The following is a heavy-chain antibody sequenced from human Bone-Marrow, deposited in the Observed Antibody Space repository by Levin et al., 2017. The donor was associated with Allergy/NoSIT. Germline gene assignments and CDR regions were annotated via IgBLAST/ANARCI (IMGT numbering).Heavy chain of an antibody. Sequence: SQTLSLTCAVSGYSINRGYFWGWIRQPPGKGLEWIGSWYKSGNTPYNPSLKSRVTISVDTSMNLFSLRLSSVTAADTAVYYCAREAYCSSSSCYNWFDPWGQGILVTVSS. CDR1: GYSINRGYF. J-gene: IGHJ5*02. V-gene: IGHV4-38-2*02. D-gene: IGHD2-15*01. CDR3: AREAYCSSSSCYNWFDP. CDR2: WYKSGNT.